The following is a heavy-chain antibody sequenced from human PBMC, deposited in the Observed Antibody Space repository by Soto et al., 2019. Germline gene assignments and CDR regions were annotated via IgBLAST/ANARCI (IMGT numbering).Heavy chain of an antibody. J-gene: IGHJ4*02. V-gene: IGHV4-38-2*02. Sequence: SETLSLTCTVSGYSISSGYYWGWIRQPPGKGLEWIGSIYHSGSTYYNPSLKSRVTISVDTSKNRFSLKLSSVTAADTAVYYCARESDSSGYLTEWWGQGTLVTVSS. CDR1: GYSISSGYY. D-gene: IGHD3-22*01. CDR2: IYHSGST. CDR3: ARESDSSGYLTEW.